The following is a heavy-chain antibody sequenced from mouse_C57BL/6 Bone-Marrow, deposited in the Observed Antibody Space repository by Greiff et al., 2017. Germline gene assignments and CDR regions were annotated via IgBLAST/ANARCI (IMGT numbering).Heavy chain of an antibody. CDR2: IDPNSGGT. CDR1: GYTFTSYW. D-gene: IGHD2-4*01. CDR3: SREGDYDYDKFAY. J-gene: IGHJ3*01. V-gene: IGHV1-72*01. Sequence: QVQLQQPGAELVKPGASVKLSCKASGYTFTSYWMHWVQQRPGRGLEWIGRIDPNSGGTKYNEKFKSKATLTVDKPSSTAYMQLISLTSEDSAVYFWSREGDYDYDKFAYWGQGTPVTVAA.